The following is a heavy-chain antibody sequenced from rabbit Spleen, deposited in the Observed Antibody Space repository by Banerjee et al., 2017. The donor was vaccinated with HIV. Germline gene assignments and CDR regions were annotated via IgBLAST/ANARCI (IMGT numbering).Heavy chain of an antibody. CDR3: ARDTSSSFSSYGMDL. CDR1: GFSLNSGYD. D-gene: IGHD1-1*01. Sequence: EQLVESGGGLVQPAGSLTLTCKASGFSLNSGYDMCWVRQAPGKGLEWIASIYAGSSGATYSATWAKGRFTISKPSSTTVTLEMTSLTAADTATYFCARDTSSSFSSYGMDLWGPGTLVTVS. CDR2: IYAGSSGAT. V-gene: IGHV1S45*01. J-gene: IGHJ6*01.